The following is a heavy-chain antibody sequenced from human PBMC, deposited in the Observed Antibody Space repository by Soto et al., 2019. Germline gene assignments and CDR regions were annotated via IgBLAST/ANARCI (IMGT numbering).Heavy chain of an antibody. V-gene: IGHV4-31*03. CDR3: ARDPKETWRAGGVPYGMDV. Sequence: SETLSLPCTVSGGSISSGGYYWSWIRQHPGKGLEWIGYIYYSGSTYYNPSLKSRVTISVDTSKNQFSLKLSSWTAAETAVYYCARDPKETWRAGGVPYGMDVWGQGTTVTVSS. J-gene: IGHJ6*02. CDR2: IYYSGST. CDR1: GGSISSGGYY. D-gene: IGHD3-16*01.